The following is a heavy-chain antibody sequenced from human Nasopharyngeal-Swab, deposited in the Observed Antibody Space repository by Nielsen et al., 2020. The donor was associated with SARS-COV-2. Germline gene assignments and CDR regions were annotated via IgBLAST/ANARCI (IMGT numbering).Heavy chain of an antibody. V-gene: IGHV7-4-1*02. D-gene: IGHD2-15*01. J-gene: IGHJ4*02. CDR1: GYTFTSYA. CDR3: ATETYCSGGSCQDY. Sequence: ASVKVFCKASGYTFTSYAMNWVRQAPGQGLEWMGWINTNTGNPTYAQGFTGRFVFSLDTSVSTAYLQISSLKAEDTAVYYCATETYCSGGSCQDYWGQGTLVTVSS. CDR2: INTNTGNP.